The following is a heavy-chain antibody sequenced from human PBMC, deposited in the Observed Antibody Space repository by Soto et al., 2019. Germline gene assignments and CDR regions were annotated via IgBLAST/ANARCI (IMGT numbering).Heavy chain of an antibody. Sequence: EVQLVESGGGLVQPGGSLRLSCAASGFTFSTHSMNWVRQAPGKGLEWISYITSSSVTMYADSVKGRFTISRDNAKNYLYLQMNRLRAEDTAVYFCVGEVGFQLIYWGQGTLVTVSS. J-gene: IGHJ4*02. V-gene: IGHV3-48*01. D-gene: IGHD2-2*01. CDR1: GFTFSTHS. CDR3: VGEVGFQLIY. CDR2: ITSSSVT.